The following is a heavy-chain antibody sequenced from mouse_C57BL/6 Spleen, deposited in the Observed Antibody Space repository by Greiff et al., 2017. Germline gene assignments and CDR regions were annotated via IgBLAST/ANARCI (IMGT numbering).Heavy chain of an antibody. CDR1: GYTFTEYT. J-gene: IGHJ1*03. D-gene: IGHD1-1*01. V-gene: IGHV1-62-2*01. Sequence: QVQLQQSGAELVKPGASVKLSCKASGYTFTEYTIHWVKQRSGQGLEWIGWFYPGSGSIKYNEKFKDKATLTADKSSSTVYMELSRLTSEDSAVYFCARHEVYGSSFSYWYFDVWGTGTTVTVSS. CDR3: ARHEVYGSSFSYWYFDV. CDR2: FYPGSGSI.